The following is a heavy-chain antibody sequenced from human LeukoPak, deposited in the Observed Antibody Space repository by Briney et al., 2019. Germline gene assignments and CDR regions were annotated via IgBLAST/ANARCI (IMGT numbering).Heavy chain of an antibody. J-gene: IGHJ4*02. CDR3: ARGVTYYYDSSGYYYPRDFDY. CDR2: MNPNSGNT. CDR1: GYTFTSYD. Sequence: ASVKVSCKASGYTFTSYDINWVRQATGQGLEWMGWMNPNSGNTGYAQKFQGRVTMTRITSISTAYMELSSLRSEDTAVYYCARGVTYYYDSSGYYYPRDFDYWGQGTLVTVSS. V-gene: IGHV1-8*01. D-gene: IGHD3-22*01.